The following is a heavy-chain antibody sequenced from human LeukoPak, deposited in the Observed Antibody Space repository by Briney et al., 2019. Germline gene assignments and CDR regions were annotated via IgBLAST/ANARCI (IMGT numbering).Heavy chain of an antibody. J-gene: IGHJ4*02. CDR1: GGSISSYY. Sequence: SETLSLTCTVSGGSISSYYWSWIRQPPGKRLEWIGYIYYSGSTNYNPSLKSRVTISVDTSKNQFSLKLSSVTAADTAVYYCARGLIYGDSSSFDYWGQGTLVTVSS. V-gene: IGHV4-59*01. CDR2: IYYSGST. CDR3: ARGLIYGDSSSFDY. D-gene: IGHD4-17*01.